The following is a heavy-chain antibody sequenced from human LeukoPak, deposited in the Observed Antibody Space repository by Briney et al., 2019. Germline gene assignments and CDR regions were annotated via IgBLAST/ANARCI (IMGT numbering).Heavy chain of an antibody. CDR3: AKVKWRYYDSSGHYFDY. V-gene: IGHV3-23*01. CDR1: GFTFSSYA. J-gene: IGHJ4*02. Sequence: GGSLRLSCAASGFTFSSYATSWVRQAPGKGLEWVSAISGSGGSTYYADSVKGRFTISRDNSKNTLYLQMNSLRAEDTAVYYCAKVKWRYYDSSGHYFDYWGQGTLVTVSS. CDR2: ISGSGGST. D-gene: IGHD3-22*01.